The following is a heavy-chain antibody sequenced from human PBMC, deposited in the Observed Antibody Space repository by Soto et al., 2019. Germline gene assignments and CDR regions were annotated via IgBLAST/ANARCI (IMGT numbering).Heavy chain of an antibody. V-gene: IGHV1-69*04. D-gene: IGHD6-6*01. J-gene: IGHJ5*02. CDR2: IIPILGIA. Sequence: SVKVSCKASGGTFSSYTISWVRQAPGQGLEWMGRIIPILGIANYAQKFQGRVTITADKSTSTAYMELSSLRSEDTAVYYCARDRWIAARGWFDPWGQGTLVTVSS. CDR3: ARDRWIAARGWFDP. CDR1: GGTFSSYT.